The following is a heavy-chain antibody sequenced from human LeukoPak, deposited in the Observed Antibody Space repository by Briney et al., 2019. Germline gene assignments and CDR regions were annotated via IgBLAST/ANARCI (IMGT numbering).Heavy chain of an antibody. CDR3: ERTFDYYGSPRYFDY. CDR1: GFTFSSYW. J-gene: IGHJ4*02. CDR2: IKQDGSEK. V-gene: IGHV3-7*01. Sequence: GGSLRLSCAASGFTFSSYWMSWVRQAPGKGLEWVANIKQDGSEKYYVDSVKGRFTISRDNAKNSLYLQMNSLRAEDTAVYYCERTFDYYGSPRYFDYWGQGTLVTVSS. D-gene: IGHD3-10*01.